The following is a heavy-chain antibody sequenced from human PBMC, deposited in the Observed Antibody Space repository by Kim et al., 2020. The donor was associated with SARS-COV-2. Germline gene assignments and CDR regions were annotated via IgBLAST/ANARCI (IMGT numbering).Heavy chain of an antibody. CDR3: AHSSSDLHYYYYYGMDV. J-gene: IGHJ6*02. Sequence: SGPTLVNPTQTLTLTCTFSGFSLSTSGVGVGWIRQPPGKALEWLALIYWDDDKRYSPSLKSRLTITKDTSKNQVVLTMTNMDPVDTATYYCAHSSSDLHYYYYYGMDVWGQGTTVTVSS. CDR2: IYWDDDK. CDR1: GFSLSTSGVG. D-gene: IGHD2-21*02. V-gene: IGHV2-5*02.